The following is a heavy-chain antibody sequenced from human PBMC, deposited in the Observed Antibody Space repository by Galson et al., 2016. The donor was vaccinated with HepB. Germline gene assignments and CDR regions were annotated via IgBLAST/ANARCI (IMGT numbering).Heavy chain of an antibody. CDR3: TRVLERRRSRYSGYQYYYYGMDV. V-gene: IGHV3-49*03. CDR1: GFTFGDYA. D-gene: IGHD5-12*01. J-gene: IGHJ6*04. CDR2: IRSRAYGGTT. Sequence: SLRLSCATSGFTFGDYAMSWFRQAPGKGLEWVGFIRSRAYGGTTEYAASVKGKFTISRDDSRSIAYLQMNSLKTEDTAVYYCTRVLERRRSRYSGYQYYYYGMDVWGKGTTVTVSS.